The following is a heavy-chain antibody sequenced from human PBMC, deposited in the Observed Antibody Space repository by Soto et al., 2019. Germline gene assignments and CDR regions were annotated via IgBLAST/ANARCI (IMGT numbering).Heavy chain of an antibody. CDR3: ARDRIAGSGSCDN. V-gene: IGHV3-74*01. Sequence: EVLLVESGGGLVHPGGSLRLSCVASGFTFNNYWMHWVRQVPGKGLVWVSRIKTDGSSPNYADSVEGRFTISSDNAKNMLYLQMNSLRAEDTAVYYCARDRIAGSGSCDNWGQGTLVTVSS. D-gene: IGHD3-10*01. J-gene: IGHJ4*02. CDR1: GFTFNNYW. CDR2: IKTDGSSP.